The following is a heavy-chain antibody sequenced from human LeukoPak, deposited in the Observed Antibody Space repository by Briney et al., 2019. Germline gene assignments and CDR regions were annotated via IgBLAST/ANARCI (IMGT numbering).Heavy chain of an antibody. Sequence: ASVKVSCKASVYTFTGYYMHWVRQAPGQGLEWMGRINPNSGGTNYAQKFQGRVTMTRDTSISTAYMELSRLRSDDTAVYYCARAYYYDSSGYYRNWGQGTLVTVSS. CDR2: INPNSGGT. V-gene: IGHV1-2*06. J-gene: IGHJ4*02. CDR3: ARAYYYDSSGYYRN. D-gene: IGHD3-22*01. CDR1: VYTFTGYY.